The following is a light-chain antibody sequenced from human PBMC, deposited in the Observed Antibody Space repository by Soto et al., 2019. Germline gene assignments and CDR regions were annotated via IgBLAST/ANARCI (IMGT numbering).Light chain of an antibody. CDR2: EAS. CDR3: QQRSNWPLT. CDR1: QSVGSG. Sequence: EIVLTQSPATLSSSPGERATLSCRASQSVGSGLVWYQQKPGQAPRLLIDEASSRAAGIPTRFSGSGSGTDFPLTISSLEPEDFAVYYCQQRSNWPLTFGPGTKVEIK. V-gene: IGKV3-11*01. J-gene: IGKJ3*01.